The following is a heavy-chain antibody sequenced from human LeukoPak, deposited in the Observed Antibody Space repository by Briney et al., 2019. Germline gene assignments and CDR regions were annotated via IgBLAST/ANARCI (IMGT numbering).Heavy chain of an antibody. CDR2: ISTYKGNT. V-gene: IGHV1-18*01. J-gene: IGHJ3*02. Sequence: ASVKVSCKASGYTFTKYGISWVRQAPGQGLEWMGWISTYKGNTNYAQRLQGRVTMTTDTSTSTAYMELRNLRSDDTAVYYCARDVSHAFDIWGQGTVVTVSS. D-gene: IGHD2-8*01. CDR1: GYTFTKYG. CDR3: ARDVSHAFDI.